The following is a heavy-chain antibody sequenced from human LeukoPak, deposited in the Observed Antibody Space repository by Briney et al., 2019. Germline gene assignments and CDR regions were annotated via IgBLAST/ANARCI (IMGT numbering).Heavy chain of an antibody. J-gene: IGHJ3*02. CDR3: ARSNSSSWIDAFGI. CDR2: IYHSGST. Sequence: SETLSLTCTVSGYSISSGYYWGWIRQPPGKGLEWIGSIYHSGSTYYNPSLKSRVTISVDTSKNQFSLKLSSVTAADTAVYYCARSNSSSWIDAFGIWGQGTMVTVSS. V-gene: IGHV4-38-2*02. CDR1: GYSISSGYY. D-gene: IGHD6-13*01.